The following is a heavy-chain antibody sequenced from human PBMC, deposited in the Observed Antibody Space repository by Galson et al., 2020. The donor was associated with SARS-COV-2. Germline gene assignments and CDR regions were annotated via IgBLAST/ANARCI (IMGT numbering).Heavy chain of an antibody. Sequence: GESLKISCAASGFTFSSYAMSWVRQAPGKGLEWVSAISGSGGSTYYADSVKGRFTISRDNSKNTLYLQMNSLRAEDTAVYYCAKGTLLTYYYGMDVWGQGTTVTVSS. D-gene: IGHD1-26*01. CDR3: AKGTLLTYYYGMDV. CDR1: GFTFSSYA. CDR2: ISGSGGST. V-gene: IGHV3-23*01. J-gene: IGHJ6*02.